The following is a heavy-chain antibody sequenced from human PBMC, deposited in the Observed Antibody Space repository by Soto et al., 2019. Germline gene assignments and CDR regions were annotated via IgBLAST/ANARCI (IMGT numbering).Heavy chain of an antibody. V-gene: IGHV1-69*13. CDR1: GGTFSSYA. Sequence: EASVKVSCKASGGTFSSYAITWVRQAPGQGLEWMGGIIPIFGTADYAQKFQGRVTITADESTSTAYLELSSLRSEDTAVYYCARPSYYYDISGYAFDSWGQGTLVTVSS. D-gene: IGHD3-22*01. J-gene: IGHJ4*02. CDR3: ARPSYYYDISGYAFDS. CDR2: IIPIFGTA.